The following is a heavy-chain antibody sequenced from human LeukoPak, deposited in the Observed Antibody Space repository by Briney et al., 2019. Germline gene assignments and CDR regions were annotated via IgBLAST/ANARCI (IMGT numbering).Heavy chain of an antibody. V-gene: IGHV3-49*04. D-gene: IGHD3-16*01. CDR3: TREEGLAGGFDY. CDR1: GFTFGDYA. J-gene: IGHJ4*02. CDR2: IRSKAYGGTT. Sequence: PGGSLRLSCTASGFTFGDYAMSWVRQAPGKGPEWVGFIRSKAYGGTTEYAESVKGRFTISRDDSKSIAYLQMNSLKTEDTAVYYCTREEGLAGGFDYWGQGTLVTVSS.